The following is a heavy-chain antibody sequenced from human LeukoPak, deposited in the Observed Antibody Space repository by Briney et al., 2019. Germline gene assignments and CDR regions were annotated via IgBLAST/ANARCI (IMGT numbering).Heavy chain of an antibody. Sequence: PSETLSLTCTVSGGFISSYYWSWIRQPPGKGLEWIGEINHSGSTNYNPSLKSRVTISVDTSKNQFSLKLSSVTAADTAVYYCARSYGSGSYYRGWYNWFDPWGQGTLVTVSS. V-gene: IGHV4-34*01. CDR3: ARSYGSGSYYRGWYNWFDP. CDR1: GGFISSYY. CDR2: INHSGST. J-gene: IGHJ5*02. D-gene: IGHD3-10*01.